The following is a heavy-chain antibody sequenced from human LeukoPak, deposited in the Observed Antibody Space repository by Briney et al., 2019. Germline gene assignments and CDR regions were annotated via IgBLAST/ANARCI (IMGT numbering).Heavy chain of an antibody. Sequence: SQTLSLTCTVSGGSICSGGYYWSWIRQHPGKGLEWIGYIYYSGSTYYNPSLKSRVTISVDTSKNQFSLKLSSVTAADTAVYYCARERRDRLSYYYYGMDVWGQGTTVTVSS. D-gene: IGHD1-1*01. J-gene: IGHJ6*02. CDR3: ARERRDRLSYYYYGMDV. CDR2: IYYSGST. V-gene: IGHV4-31*03. CDR1: GGSICSGGYY.